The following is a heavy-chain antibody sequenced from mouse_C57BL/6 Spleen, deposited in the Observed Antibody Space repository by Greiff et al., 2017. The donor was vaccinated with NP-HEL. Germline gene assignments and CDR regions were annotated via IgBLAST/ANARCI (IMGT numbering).Heavy chain of an antibody. Sequence: EVQGVESGGGLVKPGGSLKLSCAASGFTFSDYGMHWVRQAPEKGLEWVAYISSGSSTIYYADTVQGRFTISRDNAKNTLFLQMTSLRSEDTAMYYCATAYGSSPAWFAYWGQGTLVTVSA. CDR1: GFTFSDYG. V-gene: IGHV5-17*01. D-gene: IGHD1-1*01. CDR3: ATAYGSSPAWFAY. J-gene: IGHJ3*01. CDR2: ISSGSSTI.